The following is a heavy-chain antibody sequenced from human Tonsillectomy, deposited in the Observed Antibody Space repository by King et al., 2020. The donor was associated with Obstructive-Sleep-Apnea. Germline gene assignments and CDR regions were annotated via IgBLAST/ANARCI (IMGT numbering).Heavy chain of an antibody. V-gene: IGHV2-5*02. CDR2: IYWDDDK. D-gene: IGHD2-15*01. J-gene: IGHJ5*02. Sequence: TLKESGPTLVKPTQTLTLTCTFSGFSLSTSGVGVGWIRQPPGKALEWLALIYWDDDKRYSPSLQSRLTITKDTSKNQVVLTMTNMDPVDTATYYCAHRLSKCSGGGCYSGWFDPWGQGTLVTVSS. CDR3: AHRLSKCSGGGCYSGWFDP. CDR1: GFSLSTSGVG.